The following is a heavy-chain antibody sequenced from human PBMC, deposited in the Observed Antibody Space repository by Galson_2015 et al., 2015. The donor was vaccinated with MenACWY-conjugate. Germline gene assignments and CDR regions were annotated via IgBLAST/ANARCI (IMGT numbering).Heavy chain of an antibody. CDR3: ARDFISSKDQPSPDY. J-gene: IGHJ4*02. CDR1: GFTFDDYG. D-gene: IGHD6-13*01. CDR2: INWNGGST. Sequence: SLRLSCAASGFTFDDYGMSWVRQAPGKGLEWVSGINWNGGSTGYADSVKGRFTISRDNAKYSLYLQMNSLRAEDTALYYCARDFISSKDQPSPDYWGQGTLVTVSS. V-gene: IGHV3-20*04.